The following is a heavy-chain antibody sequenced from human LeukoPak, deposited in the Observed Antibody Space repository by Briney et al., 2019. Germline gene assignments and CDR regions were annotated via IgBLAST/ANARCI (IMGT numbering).Heavy chain of an antibody. J-gene: IGHJ4*02. D-gene: IGHD3-10*01. V-gene: IGHV1-18*01. CDR2: ISAYNGNT. CDR3: ARDSDYGSGIYYFDY. CDR1: GYTFTSYG. Sequence: ASVKVSCKASGYTFTSYGISWVRQAPGQGLEWMGWISAYNGNTNYAQKLQGRVTMTTDTSTSTAYMELRSLRSDDTAVYYCARDSDYGSGIYYFDYWGQGTLVTVSS.